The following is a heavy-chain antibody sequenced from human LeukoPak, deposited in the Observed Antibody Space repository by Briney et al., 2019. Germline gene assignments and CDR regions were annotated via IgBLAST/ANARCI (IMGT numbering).Heavy chain of an antibody. CDR2: IYYSGDT. J-gene: IGHJ5*02. V-gene: IGHV4-30-4*01. Sequence: PSQTLSLTCTVSGGSISSGDYYWSWIRQPPGKGLEWIGYIYYSGDTNYNPSLKSRVTISVDTSKNQFSLKLRSVTAADTAKYYCARSGIIATTYQGRINNWFDPWGQGTLVTVSS. CDR1: GGSISSGDYY. D-gene: IGHD3-10*01. CDR3: ARSGIIATTYQGRINNWFDP.